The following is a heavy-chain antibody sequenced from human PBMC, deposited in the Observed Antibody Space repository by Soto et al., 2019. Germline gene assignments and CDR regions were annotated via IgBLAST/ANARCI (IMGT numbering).Heavy chain of an antibody. D-gene: IGHD6-13*01. J-gene: IGHJ6*02. CDR2: ISGSGGST. CDR1: GFTFSSYA. CDR3: AKETPGIAKDYYYGMDV. V-gene: IGHV3-23*01. Sequence: GGSLRLSCAASGFTFSSYAMSWVRQAPGKGLEWVSAISGSGGSTYYADSVKGRFTISRDNSKNTLYLQMNSLRAEDTAVYYSAKETPGIAKDYYYGMDVWGQGTTVTVSS.